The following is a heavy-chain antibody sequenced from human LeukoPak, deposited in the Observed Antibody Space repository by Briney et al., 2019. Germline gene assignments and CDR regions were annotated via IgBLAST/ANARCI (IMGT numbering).Heavy chain of an antibody. CDR1: GFIVRSKY. D-gene: IGHD5-24*01. V-gene: IGHV3-53*01. J-gene: IGHJ4*02. CDR3: ARDAEGEEQMATTYFDL. CDR2: LQSVGNT. Sequence: GGSLRLSCAPSGFIVRSKYMSWVRQAPGKGLEWVSVLQSVGNTFYADSVKARFSISRDRSKNTVYLQMDSLRAEDTAVYYCARDAEGEEQMATTYFDLWGQGTLVIVSS.